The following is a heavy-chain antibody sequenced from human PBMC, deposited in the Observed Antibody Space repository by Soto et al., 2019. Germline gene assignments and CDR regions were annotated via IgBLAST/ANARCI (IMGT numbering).Heavy chain of an antibody. J-gene: IGHJ4*02. CDR1: GGSISSYY. D-gene: IGHD7-27*01. CDR2: IYYSGST. CDR3: ARADGTGEPNFDY. Sequence: QVQLQESGPGLVKPSETLSLTCTVSGGSISSYYWSWIRQPPGKGLEWIGYIYYSGSTNYNPSLKSRVTISVDTSKNQFSLKLSSVTAADTAVYYCARADGTGEPNFDYWGQGTLVTVSS. V-gene: IGHV4-59*01.